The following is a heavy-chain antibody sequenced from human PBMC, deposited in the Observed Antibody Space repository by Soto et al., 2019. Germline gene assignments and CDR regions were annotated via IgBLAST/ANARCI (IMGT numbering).Heavy chain of an antibody. Sequence: SETLSLTCAVSGGSISSGGYSWSWIRQPPGKGLEWIGYIYHSGSTYYNPSLKSRVTISVDRSKNQFSLKLSSVTAADTAVYYCARANGDSFDYWGQGTLVTVS. V-gene: IGHV4-30-2*01. CDR2: IYHSGST. D-gene: IGHD4-17*01. CDR1: GGSISSGGYS. CDR3: ARANGDSFDY. J-gene: IGHJ4*02.